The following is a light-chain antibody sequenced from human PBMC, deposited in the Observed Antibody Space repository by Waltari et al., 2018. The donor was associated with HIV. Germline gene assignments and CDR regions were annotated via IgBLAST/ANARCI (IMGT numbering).Light chain of an antibody. CDR2: DND. CDR3: GTWDSSLSVWL. V-gene: IGLV1-51*01. CDR1: SSTLGINY. J-gene: IGLJ3*02. Sequence: QSVSTQPPSVSAAPGQKVTTPSSGRSSTLGINYVSWYRQLPGTAPKLLIYDNDKRPSGIPDRFSGTKSGTSATLGITGLQTGDEADYYCGTWDSSLSVWLFGGGTKLTVL.